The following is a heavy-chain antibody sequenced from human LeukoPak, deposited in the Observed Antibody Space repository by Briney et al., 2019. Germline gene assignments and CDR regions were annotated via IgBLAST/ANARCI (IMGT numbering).Heavy chain of an antibody. CDR3: ARDRNYYDSSGPPYYYSALDV. J-gene: IGHJ6*02. CDR2: IYHSGNT. V-gene: IGHV4-59*01. CDR1: GGSISSYY. D-gene: IGHD3-22*01. Sequence: SETLSHTCTVSGGSISSYYWSWIRQPPGKGLEWIGYIYHSGNTYYNPSLKSRVTISIHNSKNQFSLKVNSVTAADTAVYYCARDRNYYDSSGPPYYYSALDVWGQGTTVTVSS.